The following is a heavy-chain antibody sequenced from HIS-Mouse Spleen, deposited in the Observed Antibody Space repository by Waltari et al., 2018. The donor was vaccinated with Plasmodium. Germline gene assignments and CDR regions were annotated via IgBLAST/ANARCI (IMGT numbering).Heavy chain of an antibody. V-gene: IGHV1-18*01. CDR1: GYTFTNYG. J-gene: IGHJ3*02. CDR3: ARGSAGDAFDI. CDR2: ISPYNGNT. Sequence: QVQLVQSAAEVKKPGASVKVSCKASGYTFTNYGISWVRQAPGQGPGWMGWISPYNGNTHFAQKLQGRVTMTTDTSTSTAYMELRSLRSDDTAVYYCARGSAGDAFDIWGQGTMVTVSS. D-gene: IGHD6-19*01.